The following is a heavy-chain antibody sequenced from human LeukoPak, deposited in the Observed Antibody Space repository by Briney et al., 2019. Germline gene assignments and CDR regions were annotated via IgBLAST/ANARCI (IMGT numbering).Heavy chain of an antibody. CDR3: ARDRRPYSSSPGC. V-gene: IGHV1-2*06. CDR2: INPNSGGT. D-gene: IGHD6-13*01. CDR1: GYTFTGYY. J-gene: IGHJ3*01. Sequence: ASVKVSCKASGYTFTGYYMHWVRQAPGQGLEWMGRINPNSGGTNYAKKFQGRVTMTRDTSISTAYMELSRLRSDDTAVYYCARDRRPYSSSPGCWGQGTMVTVSS.